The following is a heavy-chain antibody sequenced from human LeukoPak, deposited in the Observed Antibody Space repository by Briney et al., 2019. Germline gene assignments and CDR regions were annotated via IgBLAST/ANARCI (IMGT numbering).Heavy chain of an antibody. V-gene: IGHV3-48*03. CDR1: GFTFSSCE. CDR2: ISSSGSTI. D-gene: IGHD4-11*01. CDR3: ASVTTHGVSHYEYKY. J-gene: IGHJ4*02. Sequence: QAGGSLRLSCAASGFTFSSCEMNWVRQAPGKGLEWVSYISSSGSTIYYADSVKGRFTISRDNSKNTLYLQMGSLRAEDMAVYYCASVTTHGVSHYEYKYWGQGTLVTVSS.